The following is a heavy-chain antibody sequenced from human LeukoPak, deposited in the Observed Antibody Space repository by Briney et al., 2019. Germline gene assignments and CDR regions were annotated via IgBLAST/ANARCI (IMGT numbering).Heavy chain of an antibody. Sequence: SSETLSLTCTVSGGSVSSGCNFWSWIRPPPGKGLEWIGYIYYSGSTDYNPSLKSRVTISLDTSKNQFSLKLSSVTAADTAVYYCATVAVVRGVTYFDYWGQGTLVTVSS. J-gene: IGHJ4*02. CDR2: IYYSGST. D-gene: IGHD3-10*01. CDR1: GGSVSSGCNF. V-gene: IGHV4-61*01. CDR3: ATVAVVRGVTYFDY.